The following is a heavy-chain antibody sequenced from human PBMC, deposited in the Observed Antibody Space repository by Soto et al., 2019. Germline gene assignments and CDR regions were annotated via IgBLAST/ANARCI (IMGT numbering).Heavy chain of an antibody. CDR1: GFTFSGYE. CDR2: IASSGNTI. J-gene: IGHJ4*02. CDR3: ARDGPAADFDH. D-gene: IGHD6-13*01. Sequence: EVQLVESGGGLAQPGGSLRLSCAASGFTFSGYEMNWVRQAPGKGLEWVSYIASSGNTIDYADSVKGRFTISRDNAKNSLYLQMNSLRAEDTAIYYCARDGPAADFDHWGQGTQVTVSS. V-gene: IGHV3-48*03.